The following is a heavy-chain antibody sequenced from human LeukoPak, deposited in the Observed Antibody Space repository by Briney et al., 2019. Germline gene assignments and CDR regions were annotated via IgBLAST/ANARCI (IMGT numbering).Heavy chain of an antibody. CDR1: GGTFSSYA. Sequence: ASVKVSCKSSGGTFSSYAISWVRQAPGQGLEWMGGNIPIFGTANYAQKFQGRVTITTDESTSTAYMELSSLRSEDTAVYYCARLTESIAARPVTWGQGTLVTVSS. J-gene: IGHJ5*02. CDR2: NIPIFGTA. CDR3: ARLTESIAARPVT. D-gene: IGHD6-6*01. V-gene: IGHV1-69*05.